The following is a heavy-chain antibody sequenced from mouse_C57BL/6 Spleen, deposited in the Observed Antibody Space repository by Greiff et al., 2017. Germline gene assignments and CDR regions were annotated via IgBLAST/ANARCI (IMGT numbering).Heavy chain of an antibody. V-gene: IGHV5-6*01. Sequence: EVKLVESGGDLVKPGGSLKLSCAASGFTFSSYGMSWVRQTPDKRLEWVATISSGGSYTYYPDSVKGRFTISRDNATNTRYLQMSSLKSEDTAMYYWARQNIVTTNYYAMDYWGQGTSVTVSS. CDR1: GFTFSSYG. CDR2: ISSGGSYT. J-gene: IGHJ4*01. D-gene: IGHD2-5*01. CDR3: ARQNIVTTNYYAMDY.